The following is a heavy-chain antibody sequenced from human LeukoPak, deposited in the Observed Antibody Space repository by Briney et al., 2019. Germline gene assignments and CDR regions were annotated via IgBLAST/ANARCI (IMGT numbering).Heavy chain of an antibody. J-gene: IGHJ5*02. Sequence: ASVKVSCKASGYTFTSYGISWVRQAPGQGLEWMGWISTYNDNTYYVQRLQDRVTMTTNTSTSTAYMELRSLRSDDTAVYYCARYSKGGRSSWFDPWGQGTLVTVSA. CDR1: GYTFTSYG. CDR3: ARYSKGGRSSWFDP. CDR2: ISTYNDNT. D-gene: IGHD1-26*01. V-gene: IGHV1-18*01.